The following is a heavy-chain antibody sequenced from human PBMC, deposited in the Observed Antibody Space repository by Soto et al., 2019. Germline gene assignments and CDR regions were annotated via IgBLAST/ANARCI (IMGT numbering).Heavy chain of an antibody. V-gene: IGHV3-48*02. CDR1: GFTFSSYS. Sequence: PVGSLRLSCAASGFTFSSYSMNWVRQAPGKGLEWVSYISSSSSTIYYADSVKGRFTISRDNAKNSLYLQMNSLRDEDTAVYYCIASEGGSGYYYDVYFDYWGQGTLVTVSS. J-gene: IGHJ4*02. CDR3: IASEGGSGYYYDVYFDY. D-gene: IGHD3-22*01. CDR2: ISSSSSTI.